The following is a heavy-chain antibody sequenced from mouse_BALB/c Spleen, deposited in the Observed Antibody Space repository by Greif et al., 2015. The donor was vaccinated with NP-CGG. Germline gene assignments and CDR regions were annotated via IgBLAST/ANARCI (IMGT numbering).Heavy chain of an antibody. V-gene: IGHV1-69*02. CDR1: GYTFTSYW. J-gene: IGHJ3*01. Sequence: QVQLKQSGAELVRPGASVKLSCKASGYTFTSYWINWVKQRPGQGLEWTGNIYPSDSYTNYNQKFKDKATLTVDKSSSTAYMQLSSPTSEDSAVYYCTRGGYPFAYWGQGTLVTVSA. CDR3: TRGGYPFAY. CDR2: IYPSDSYT. D-gene: IGHD2-2*01.